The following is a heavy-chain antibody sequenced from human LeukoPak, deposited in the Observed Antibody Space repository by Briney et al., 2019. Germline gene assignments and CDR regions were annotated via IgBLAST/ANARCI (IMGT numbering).Heavy chain of an antibody. CDR2: INPDSGGT. Sequence: GASVKVSCKASGYTFTGYYIHWVRQAPGQGLEWMGWINPDSGGTNYAKKFQGRVTMIRDTSFSTAYRELSRLTYDDTAVYYCARDQGGSGWSDFDYWGQGTLVTVSS. V-gene: IGHV1-2*02. J-gene: IGHJ4*02. CDR3: ARDQGGSGWSDFDY. D-gene: IGHD6-19*01. CDR1: GYTFTGYY.